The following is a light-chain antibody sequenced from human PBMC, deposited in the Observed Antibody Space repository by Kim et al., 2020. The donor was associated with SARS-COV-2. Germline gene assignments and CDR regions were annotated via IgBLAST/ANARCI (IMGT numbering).Light chain of an antibody. J-gene: IGLJ2*01. Sequence: GQKVTLSCSGSSSNIENNYVSWYQQLPGTAPKLLIYDHNKRPSGIPDRFSGSKSGTSATLGITGLQTGDEADYYCGTWDSSLSAVVFGGGTQLTVL. CDR3: GTWDSSLSAVV. CDR2: DHN. CDR1: SSNIENNY. V-gene: IGLV1-51*01.